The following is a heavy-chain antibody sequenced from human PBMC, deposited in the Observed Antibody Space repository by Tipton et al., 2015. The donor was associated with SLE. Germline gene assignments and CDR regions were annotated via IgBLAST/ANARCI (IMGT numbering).Heavy chain of an antibody. D-gene: IGHD6-13*01. CDR1: GASISSDSYY. CDR2: VYSSGTT. CDR3: ARDGGSSWSLDAFDT. V-gene: IGHV4-61*02. J-gene: IGHJ3*02. Sequence: TLSLTCTVSGASISSDSYYWNWIRQPAGKGLEWIGRVYSSGTTNYNSSLKSRVTISVDTSKNQFSLKLSSVTAADTAVYYCARDGGSSWSLDAFDTWGQGTMVTVSS.